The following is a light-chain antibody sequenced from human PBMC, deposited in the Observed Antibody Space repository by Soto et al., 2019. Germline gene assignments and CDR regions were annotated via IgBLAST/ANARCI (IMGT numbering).Light chain of an antibody. CDR2: KAS. J-gene: IGKJ1*01. V-gene: IGKV1-5*03. CDR1: QSISSW. Sequence: DIQMTQSPSTLSASVGDRVTITCRASQSISSWLAWYQQKPGKAPKLLIYKASSLESGVPSRFSGSGSGTEFPPTISSLQPDDFATYYCQQRTFGQGTKVEIK. CDR3: QQRT.